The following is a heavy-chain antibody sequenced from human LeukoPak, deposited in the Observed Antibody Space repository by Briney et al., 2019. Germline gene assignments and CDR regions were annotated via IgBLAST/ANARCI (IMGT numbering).Heavy chain of an antibody. CDR2: IATSSDYI. D-gene: IGHD3-10*01. CDR3: ARGRSITILRGVAISDGFDM. CDR1: GFTLSTYS. V-gene: IGHV3-21*06. Sequence: GGSLRLSCAASGFTLSTYSMNWVRQAPGKGLEWVSSIATSSDYIYYAGSLKGRFTISRDNAKNSLYLHMNSLRPDDTAVYYCARGRSITILRGVAISDGFDMWGQGTKVTVS. J-gene: IGHJ3*02.